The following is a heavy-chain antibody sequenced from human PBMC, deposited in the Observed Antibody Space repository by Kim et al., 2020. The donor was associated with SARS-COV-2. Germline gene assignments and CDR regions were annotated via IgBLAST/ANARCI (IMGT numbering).Heavy chain of an antibody. CDR3: AKDIGGIVVVTGVDY. D-gene: IGHD3-22*01. J-gene: IGHJ4*02. V-gene: IGHV3-30*02. Sequence: DSMKGRFTISRDNSKNTLYLQMNSLRAEDTAVYYCAKDIGGIVVVTGVDYWGQGTLVTVSS.